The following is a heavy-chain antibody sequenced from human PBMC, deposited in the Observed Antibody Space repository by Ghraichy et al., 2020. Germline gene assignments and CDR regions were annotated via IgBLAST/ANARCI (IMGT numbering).Heavy chain of an antibody. CDR2: LNWSGDST. D-gene: IGHD6-19*01. CDR1: GFTFDDFG. Sequence: GESLNISCAASGFTFDDFGLSWVRQPPGKGLEWVSGLNWSGDSTAYADSVKDRFTISRDNAKNSLSLLMNSLRAEDTALYYCARVAVAVAGTRFPMYYFDLWGPGTLVTVSS. J-gene: IGHJ4*02. CDR3: ARVAVAVAGTRFPMYYFDL. V-gene: IGHV3-20*04.